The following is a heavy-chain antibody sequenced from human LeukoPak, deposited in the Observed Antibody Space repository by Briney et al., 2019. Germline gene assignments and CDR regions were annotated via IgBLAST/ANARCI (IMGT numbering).Heavy chain of an antibody. Sequence: VGSLRLSCAASGLTFSSYGMHWVRQAPGKGLEWVTFIRYDGSNKYYADSVKGRFTISRDNSKNTLDLQMNSLRAEDTAVYYCAKDPVGATVFDYWGQGTLVSVAS. J-gene: IGHJ4*02. D-gene: IGHD1-26*01. CDR3: AKDPVGATVFDY. V-gene: IGHV3-30*02. CDR1: GLTFSSYG. CDR2: IRYDGSNK.